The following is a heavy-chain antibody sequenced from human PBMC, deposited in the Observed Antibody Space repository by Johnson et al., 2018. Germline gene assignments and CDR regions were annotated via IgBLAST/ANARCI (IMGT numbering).Heavy chain of an antibody. CDR2: ISSNGGST. CDR1: GFTFSSYA. Sequence: VQLVQSGEGLVQPGGSLRLSCAASGFTFSSYAMHWVRQAPGKGLEYVSAISSNGGSTYYADSVKGRFTISRDNSKNTLYLQMGSLRAEDMAGYYCARGGWELLLGDDAFDIWGQGTMVTVSS. J-gene: IGHJ3*02. CDR3: ARGGWELLLGDDAFDI. D-gene: IGHD1-26*01. V-gene: IGHV3-64*02.